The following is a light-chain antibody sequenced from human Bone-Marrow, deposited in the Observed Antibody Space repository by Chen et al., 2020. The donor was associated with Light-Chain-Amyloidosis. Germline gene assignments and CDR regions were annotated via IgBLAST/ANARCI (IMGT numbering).Light chain of an antibody. V-gene: IGLV3-21*02. J-gene: IGLJ3*02. CDR3: EVWDRSSDRPV. CDR1: NIGSTS. CDR2: DDS. Sequence: SYVLTQPSSVSVAPGQTATIACGGNNIGSTSVHWYQQTPGQASLLVVYDDSDRPSGIPERLSGPSSGNTAALTISRVEAGDEADYYCEVWDRSSDRPVFGGGTKLTVL.